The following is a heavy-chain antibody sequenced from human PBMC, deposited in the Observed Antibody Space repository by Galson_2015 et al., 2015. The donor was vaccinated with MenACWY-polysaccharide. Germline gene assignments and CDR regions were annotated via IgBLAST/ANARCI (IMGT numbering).Heavy chain of an antibody. CDR3: AREGSRIVFHAFDI. D-gene: IGHD2-2*01. J-gene: IGHJ3*02. CDR1: GSIFSNSA. CDR2: IHSVFSTT. V-gene: IGHV3-33*02. Sequence: SLRLSCAASGSIFSNSAMHWVRQAPGQGLEWVAVIHSVFSTTVYADSFKGRFTISTDNSTTIVFLEMNTLGVEDTAVYYCAREGSRIVFHAFDIWGQGTMVTVSS.